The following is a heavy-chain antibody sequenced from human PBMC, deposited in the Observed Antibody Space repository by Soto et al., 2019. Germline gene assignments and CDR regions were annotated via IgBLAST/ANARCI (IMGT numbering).Heavy chain of an antibody. CDR3: AGTTSHHWLYMDV. D-gene: IGHD1-7*01. Sequence: QVPRQESGPGLVKPSQTLSLTCVVSGDSVSSNSAAWNWLLLSPSRGLEWLARTYYRSRWYNDYAVSVRSRINVNPDTSKNQFSLQQTSVTPEDTAVYYCAGTTSHHWLYMDVWGKGATVTVSS. V-gene: IGHV6-1*01. CDR1: GDSVSSNSAA. J-gene: IGHJ6*03. CDR2: TYYRSRWYN.